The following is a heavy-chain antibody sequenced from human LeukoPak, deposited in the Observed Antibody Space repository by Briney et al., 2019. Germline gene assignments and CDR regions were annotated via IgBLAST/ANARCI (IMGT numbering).Heavy chain of an antibody. J-gene: IGHJ3*02. CDR2: ISSSGSTV. V-gene: IGHV3-48*03. CDR1: EFTFSSYE. CDR3: ARVRYSSGWRNSMDAFDI. Sequence: GGSLRLSCTVSEFTFSSYEMNWVRQAPGKGLEWVSYISSSGSTVYYADSVKGRFTISRDNAKNTLYLQMNSQRAEDTAVYYCARVRYSSGWRNSMDAFDIWGQGTMVTVSS. D-gene: IGHD6-19*01.